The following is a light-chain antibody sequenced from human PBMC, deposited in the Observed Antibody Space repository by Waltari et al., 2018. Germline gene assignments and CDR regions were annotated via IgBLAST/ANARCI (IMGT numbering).Light chain of an antibody. V-gene: IGKV2-30*02. CDR3: MQGTHWPPWT. CDR2: KVS. Sequence: DVVMTQSPLSLPVTLGQPASISCRSSQSLVHSDGNTYLAWFQQRPGQSPRRLIYKVSKRDSGVPDRCSGSGSGTDFTLKISRVEAEDVGVYYGMQGTHWPPWTFGQGP. CDR1: QSLVHSDGNTY. J-gene: IGKJ1*01.